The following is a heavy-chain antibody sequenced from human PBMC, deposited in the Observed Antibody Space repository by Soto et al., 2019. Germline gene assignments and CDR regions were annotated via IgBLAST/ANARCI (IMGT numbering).Heavy chain of an antibody. Sequence: QVQLVQSGAEVKKPGSSVKVSCKASGGTFSSYAISWVRQAPGQGLEWMGGIIPIFGTANYAQKFQGRVTITADEATSTADMELSSLRSEDTAVYYCARAYCSGGSCYSFYGYYDGMDVWGQGTTVTVSS. CDR1: GGTFSSYA. J-gene: IGHJ6*02. CDR3: ARAYCSGGSCYSFYGYYDGMDV. CDR2: IIPIFGTA. V-gene: IGHV1-69*01. D-gene: IGHD2-15*01.